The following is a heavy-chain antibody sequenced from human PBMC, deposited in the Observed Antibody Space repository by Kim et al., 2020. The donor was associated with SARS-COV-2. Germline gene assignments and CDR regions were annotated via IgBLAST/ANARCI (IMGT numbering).Heavy chain of an antibody. D-gene: IGHD3-22*01. J-gene: IGHJ3*02. Sequence: SVKGRFTISRDNAKNSLYLQMNSLRAEDTAVYYCARYYYDSSGYFLAFDIWGQGTMVTVSS. CDR3: ARYYYDSSGYFLAFDI. V-gene: IGHV3-11*06.